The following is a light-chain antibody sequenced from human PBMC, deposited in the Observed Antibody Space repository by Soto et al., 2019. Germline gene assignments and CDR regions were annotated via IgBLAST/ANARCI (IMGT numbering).Light chain of an antibody. V-gene: IGKV3-11*01. J-gene: IGKJ4*01. Sequence: EIVLTQSPATLSLSPGERATFSCRAIRGFSGSLAWYQQKPGQAPRLLIYDASNRATGIPARFSGSGSGTDFTLTISSLEPEDFAVYYCQQRSNWPGKLTFGGGTKVEIK. CDR3: QQRSNWPGKLT. CDR2: DAS. CDR1: RGFSGS.